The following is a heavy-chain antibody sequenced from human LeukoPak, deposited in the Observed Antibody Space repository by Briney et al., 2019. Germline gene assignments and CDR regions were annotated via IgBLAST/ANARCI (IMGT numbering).Heavy chain of an antibody. CDR3: ARSDSGIAAAGMVRKIDY. V-gene: IGHV4-59*12. Sequence: SETLSLTCTVSGDSISYYYWSWIRQPPGKGLEWLGYIYYSGSTNYNPSLKSRVTISVDTSKNQFSLKLSSVTAADTAVYYCARSDSGIAAAGMVRKIDYWGQGTLVTVSS. J-gene: IGHJ4*02. CDR1: GDSISYYY. D-gene: IGHD6-13*01. CDR2: IYYSGST.